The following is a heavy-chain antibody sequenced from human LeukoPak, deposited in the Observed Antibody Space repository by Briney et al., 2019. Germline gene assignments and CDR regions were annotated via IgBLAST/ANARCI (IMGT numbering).Heavy chain of an antibody. J-gene: IGHJ4*02. D-gene: IGHD2-2*01. CDR2: ISSSSSYI. Sequence: GGSLRLSCAASGFTFSSYSMNWVRQAPGKGLEWVSSISSSSSYIYYADSVKGRFTISRDNAKNSQYLQMNSLRAEDTAVYYCARDLRPSVVVPAATGYWGQGTLVTVSS. CDR3: ARDLRPSVVVPAATGY. V-gene: IGHV3-21*01. CDR1: GFTFSSYS.